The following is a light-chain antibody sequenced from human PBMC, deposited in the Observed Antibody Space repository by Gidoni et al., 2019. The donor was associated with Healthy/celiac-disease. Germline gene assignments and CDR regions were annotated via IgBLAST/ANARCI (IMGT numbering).Light chain of an antibody. V-gene: IGKV3-20*01. CDR2: GAS. J-gene: IGKJ1*01. CDR1: QSVSSSY. CDR3: QQYGKT. Sequence: EIVLTQSPGTLSLSPGERATLSCRASQSVSSSYLAWYQQKPGQAPRLLIDGASSRANGIPDRFSGSGSGTDFTLTISRLEPEDFAVYYCQQYGKTFGQGTKVEIK.